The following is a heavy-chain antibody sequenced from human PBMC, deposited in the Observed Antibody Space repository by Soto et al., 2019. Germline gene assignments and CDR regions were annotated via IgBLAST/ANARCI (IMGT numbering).Heavy chain of an antibody. V-gene: IGHV4-59*01. Sequence: QVQLQESGPGLVKPSETLSLTCTVSSGSISSYYWSWIRQPPGKGLEWIGYIYYSGSTNYNPSLKSRVTISVDTSKNQFSLKLSSVTAADTAVYYCARAYGDYVFDYWGQGTLVTVSS. D-gene: IGHD4-17*01. J-gene: IGHJ4*02. CDR1: SGSISSYY. CDR3: ARAYGDYVFDY. CDR2: IYYSGST.